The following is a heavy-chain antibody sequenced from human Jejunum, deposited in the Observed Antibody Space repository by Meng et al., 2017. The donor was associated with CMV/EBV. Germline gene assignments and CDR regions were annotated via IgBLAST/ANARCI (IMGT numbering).Heavy chain of an antibody. V-gene: IGHV3-74*01. Sequence: CTTAGFTFSAYWMHWVRQTPGKGLVWVSRLTPDGGMTDYADSVKGRFTISRDNAKSTLYLQMNSLRAEDTGVYYCARDLRGKDDYWGQGTLVTVSS. CDR3: ARDLRGKDDY. J-gene: IGHJ4*02. D-gene: IGHD5-12*01. CDR1: GFTFSAYW. CDR2: LTPDGGMT.